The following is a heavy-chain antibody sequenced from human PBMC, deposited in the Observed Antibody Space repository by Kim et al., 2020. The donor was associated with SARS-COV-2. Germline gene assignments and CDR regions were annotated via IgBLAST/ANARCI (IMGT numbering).Heavy chain of an antibody. CDR3: ARDSYYYGMDV. J-gene: IGHJ6*02. V-gene: IGHV1-46*01. CDR2: K. Sequence: KNNAKKSQGRVTMTRDTATSTVYMELSSLRSEDTAVYYCARDSYYYGMDVWGQGTTVTVSS.